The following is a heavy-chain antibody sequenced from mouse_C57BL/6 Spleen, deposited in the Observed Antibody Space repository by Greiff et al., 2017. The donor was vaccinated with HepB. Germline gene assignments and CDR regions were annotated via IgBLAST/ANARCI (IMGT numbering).Heavy chain of an antibody. Sequence: LVESGPELVKPGASVKISCKASGYAFSSSWMNWVKQRPGKGLEWIGRIYPGDGDTNYNGKFKGKATLTADKSSSTAYMQLSSLTSEDSAVYFCARYSSGFAYWGQGTLVTVSA. D-gene: IGHD3-2*02. J-gene: IGHJ3*01. V-gene: IGHV1-82*01. CDR2: IYPGDGDT. CDR1: GYAFSSSW. CDR3: ARYSSGFAY.